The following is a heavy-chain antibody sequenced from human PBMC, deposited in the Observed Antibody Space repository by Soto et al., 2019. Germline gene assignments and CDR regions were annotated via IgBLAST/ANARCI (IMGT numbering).Heavy chain of an antibody. CDR2: IKQDGSEK. J-gene: IGHJ4*02. V-gene: IGHV3-7*01. CDR3: ARDASYYYDSSGYSLGPPLFDY. D-gene: IGHD3-22*01. CDR1: GFTFSSYW. Sequence: PGGSLRLSCAASGFTFSSYWMSWVRQAPGKGLEWVANIKQDGSEKYYVDSVKGRFTISRDNAKNSLYLQMNSLRAEDTAVYYCARDASYYYDSSGYSLGPPLFDYWGQGTLVTVSS.